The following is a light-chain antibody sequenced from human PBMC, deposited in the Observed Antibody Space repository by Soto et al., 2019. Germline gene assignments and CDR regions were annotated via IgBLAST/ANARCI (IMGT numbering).Light chain of an antibody. V-gene: IGKV3-20*01. CDR2: GAS. Sequence: EIVLTQSPGTLSLSPGEEATLSCRASQSVDSNYLAWYQQKPGQTPRLIIYGASGRADGIPHRFSGSVFGTDFTLTSSKVEPEDFAVYYCQQYGTPRSVTFGQVTRLDI. CDR3: QQYGTPRSVT. CDR1: QSVDSNY. J-gene: IGKJ5*01.